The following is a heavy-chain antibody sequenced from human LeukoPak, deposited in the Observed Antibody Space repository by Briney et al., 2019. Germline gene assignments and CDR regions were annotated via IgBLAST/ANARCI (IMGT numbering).Heavy chain of an antibody. CDR1: GLTITTHW. CDR2: IEQDGTKE. Sequence: GGALRLSCAAPGLTITTHWMTWVRQAPEKGLEWVATIEQDGTKEYYVDSVKGRFTISRDNAKNSLYLQMNSLRADDTAVYYCVRDFDYWGQGTLVTVSS. V-gene: IGHV3-7*01. J-gene: IGHJ4*02. CDR3: VRDFDY.